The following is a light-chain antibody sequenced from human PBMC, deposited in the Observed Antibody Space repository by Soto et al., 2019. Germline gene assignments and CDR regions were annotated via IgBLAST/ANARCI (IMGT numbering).Light chain of an antibody. J-gene: IGKJ5*01. CDR1: QSFSGY. V-gene: IGKV3-11*01. CDR3: QPRSNWPPVIT. Sequence: DILLTQSPATLSLSPGERATLSCRASQSFSGYLAWYQQKPGQAPRLLIYDASKRATGIPARFSGRGSGTDFTLTISSLEPEAFAVYSCQPRSNWPPVITFGQGTRLEIK. CDR2: DAS.